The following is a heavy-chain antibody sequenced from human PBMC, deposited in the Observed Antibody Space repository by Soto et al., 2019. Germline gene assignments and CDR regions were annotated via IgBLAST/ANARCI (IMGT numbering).Heavy chain of an antibody. CDR3: ARVYGDFLDAFDI. J-gene: IGHJ3*02. CDR2: IIPILGIA. D-gene: IGHD4-17*01. V-gene: IGHV1-69*02. CDR1: GGTFSSYT. Sequence: QVQLVQSGAEVKKPGSSVKVSSKASGGTFSSYTISWVRQAPGQGLEWMGRIIPILGIANYAQKFQGRVTITADKSTSTAYMELSSLRSEDTAVYYCARVYGDFLDAFDIWGQGTMVTVSS.